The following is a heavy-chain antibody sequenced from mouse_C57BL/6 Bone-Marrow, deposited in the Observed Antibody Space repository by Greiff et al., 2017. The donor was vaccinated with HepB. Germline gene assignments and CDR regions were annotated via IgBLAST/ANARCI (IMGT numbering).Heavy chain of an antibody. CDR3: ARDEGFAY. J-gene: IGHJ3*01. CDR1: GYAFSSSW. V-gene: IGHV1-82*01. CDR2: IYPGDGDT. Sequence: VNVVESGPELVKPGASVKISCKASGYAFSSSWMNWVKQRPGKGLEWIGRIYPGDGDTNYNGKFKGKATLTADKSSSTAYMQLSSLTSEDSAVYFCARDEGFAYWGQGTLVTVSA.